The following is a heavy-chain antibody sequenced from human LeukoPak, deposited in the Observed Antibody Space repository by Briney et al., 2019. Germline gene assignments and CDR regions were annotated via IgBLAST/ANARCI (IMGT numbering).Heavy chain of an antibody. CDR3: ARGIAARPNYYYMDV. J-gene: IGHJ6*03. D-gene: IGHD6-6*01. V-gene: IGHV3-21*01. CDR2: ISSSSSYI. CDR1: GFTFSSYS. Sequence: GGSLRLSCAASGFTFSSYSMNWVRQAPGKGLEWVSSISSSSSYIYYADSVKGRFTISRDNAKNSLYLQMNSLRAEDTAVYYCARGIAARPNYYYMDVWGKGTTVTVSS.